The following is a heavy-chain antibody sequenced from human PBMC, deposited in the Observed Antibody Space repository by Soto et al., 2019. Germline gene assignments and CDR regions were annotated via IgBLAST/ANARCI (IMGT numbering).Heavy chain of an antibody. CDR1: GFSLSTSGVG. CDR3: SQLKLWFGELGEYFDY. J-gene: IGHJ4*02. V-gene: IGHV2-5*02. CDR2: IYWDDDK. D-gene: IGHD3-10*01. Sequence: SGPTLVKPTQTLTLTCTFSGFSLSTSGVGVGWIRQPPGKALEWLALIYWDDDKRYSPSLKSRLTITKDTSKNQVVLTMTNMDPVDTATYYCSQLKLWFGELGEYFDYWGQGTLVTVSS.